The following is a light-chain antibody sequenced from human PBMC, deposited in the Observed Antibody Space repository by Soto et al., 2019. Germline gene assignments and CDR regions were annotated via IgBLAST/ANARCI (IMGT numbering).Light chain of an antibody. Sequence: QSALTQPASVSGSPGQSITISCTGTSNDVGGYNYISWYQQHPDKGPKLIIYDVTNRPSGVSNRFSGSKSGNTASLTISGLQAEDEADYYCSSYSSSSTVRYVFGTGTKLTVL. J-gene: IGLJ1*01. CDR2: DVT. CDR3: SSYSSSSTVRYV. V-gene: IGLV2-14*03. CDR1: SNDVGGYNY.